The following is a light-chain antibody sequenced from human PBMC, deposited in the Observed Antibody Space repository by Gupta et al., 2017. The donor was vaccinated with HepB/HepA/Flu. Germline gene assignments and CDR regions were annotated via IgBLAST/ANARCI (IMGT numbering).Light chain of an antibody. Sequence: TLSLSPGERATLSCRASQSVSSYLAWYQQKPGQAPRLLIYDSSNRATGIPARFSGSGSGTDFTLTISSLEPEDFAVYYCQQRSNWLGRITFGQGTRLEIK. CDR3: QQRSNWLGRIT. V-gene: IGKV3-11*01. CDR2: DSS. J-gene: IGKJ5*01. CDR1: QSVSSY.